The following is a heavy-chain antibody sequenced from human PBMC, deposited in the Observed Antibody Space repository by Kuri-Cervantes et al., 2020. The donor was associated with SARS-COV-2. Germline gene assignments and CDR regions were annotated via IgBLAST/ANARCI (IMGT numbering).Heavy chain of an antibody. J-gene: IGHJ4*02. CDR2: IYHSGST. CDR1: GYSISSGYY. Sequence: GSLRLSCAVSGYSISSGYYWGWIRQPPGKGLEWIGSIYHSGSTYYNPSLKSRVTISVDTSKNQFSLKLSSVTAADTAVYYCARQAHGSGSYDYFDYWGQGTLVTVSS. D-gene: IGHD3-10*01. V-gene: IGHV4-38-2*01. CDR3: ARQAHGSGSYDYFDY.